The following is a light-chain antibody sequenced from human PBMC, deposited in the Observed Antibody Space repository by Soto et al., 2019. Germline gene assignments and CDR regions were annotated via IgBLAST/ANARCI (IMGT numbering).Light chain of an antibody. V-gene: IGKV1D-13*01. CDR1: QGIARA. Sequence: AIHLTQSPSSLSATVGDSATITCRASQGIARALAWYQQKPGKAPKLLIYDASSLESGVPSRFSGSGYVTDFTLTITSLQPEDFATYYCQQFSNYPLTFGGGTKVEIK. J-gene: IGKJ4*01. CDR3: QQFSNYPLT. CDR2: DAS.